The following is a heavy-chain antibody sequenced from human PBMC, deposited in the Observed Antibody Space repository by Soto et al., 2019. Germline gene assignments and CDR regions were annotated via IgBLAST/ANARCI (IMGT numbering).Heavy chain of an antibody. CDR2: ISILGDST. CDR3: ARDRAGTRTFPHNAFNL. V-gene: IGHV3-11*01. J-gene: IGHJ3*01. CDR1: GFSFNVYY. D-gene: IGHD6-19*01. Sequence: QEQLAESGGGLVKPGGSLRLSCAASGFSFNVYYMTWIRQTPGSGLEWVTSISILGDSTYYADSVKGRFTISWENVQSSLYLQMDSLRPEVTAVYYCARDRAGTRTFPHNAFNLWGQGTTVTVAS.